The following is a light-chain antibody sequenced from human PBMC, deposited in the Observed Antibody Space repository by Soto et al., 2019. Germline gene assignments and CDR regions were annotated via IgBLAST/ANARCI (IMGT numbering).Light chain of an antibody. CDR2: AAS. CDR1: QTIKTY. CDR3: QQTYTAAGT. J-gene: IGKJ1*01. Sequence: DIQMTQSPSPLSASVGDSVTITCRASQTIKTYLNWYRHKPGKAPELLIYAASRLQSGVASRFSGSGSGTYFILTIRRLQPDDLATSYCQQTYTAAGTFGQGNKREI. V-gene: IGKV1-39*01.